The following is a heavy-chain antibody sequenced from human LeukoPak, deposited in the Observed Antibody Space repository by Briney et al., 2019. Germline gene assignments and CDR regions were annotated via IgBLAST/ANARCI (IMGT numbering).Heavy chain of an antibody. V-gene: IGHV3-7*01. CDR1: GFTFSSHW. Sequence: GGSLRLSCAASGFTFSSHWMSWVRQAPGKGLEWVANIKQDGSEKYYVDSVKGRFTISRDNAKNSLYLQMNSLRAEDTAVYYCARELTIFGVVTPYNWFDPWGQGTLVTVSS. CDR2: IKQDGSEK. CDR3: ARELTIFGVVTPYNWFDP. D-gene: IGHD3-3*01. J-gene: IGHJ5*02.